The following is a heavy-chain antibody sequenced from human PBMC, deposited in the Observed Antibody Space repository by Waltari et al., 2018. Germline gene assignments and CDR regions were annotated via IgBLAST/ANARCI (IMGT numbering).Heavy chain of an antibody. CDR1: GYTLTSLS. V-gene: IGHV1-24*01. J-gene: IGHJ4*02. CDR3: ATDLTYYYGSGSYFHFDY. CDR2: FDPEDGET. D-gene: IGHD3-10*01. Sequence: QVQLVQSGAEVKKPGASVKVSCKVSGYTLTSLSIPWVRHAPGQGREWMGGFDPEDGETIYAQKFQGRVTMTEDTSTDTAYMELSSLRSEDTAVYYCATDLTYYYGSGSYFHFDYWGQGTLVTVSS.